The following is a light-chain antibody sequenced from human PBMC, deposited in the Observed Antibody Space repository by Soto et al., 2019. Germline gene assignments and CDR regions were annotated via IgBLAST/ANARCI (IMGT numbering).Light chain of an antibody. CDR1: QSVSTW. V-gene: IGKV1-5*03. J-gene: IGKJ3*01. CDR2: ETS. Sequence: DIPMTQSPSTLSASVGDRVTITCRASQSVSTWLAWYQQRPGKAPKLLIYETSSLVSGVPSRFSGSGYGTDFTLTISSLQPDDFATYYCQQYNRYFTFGPGTKVDIK. CDR3: QQYNRYFT.